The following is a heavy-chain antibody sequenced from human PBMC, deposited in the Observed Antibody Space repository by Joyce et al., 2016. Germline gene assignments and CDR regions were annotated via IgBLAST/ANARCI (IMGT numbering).Heavy chain of an antibody. CDR2: TNTAGNRT. CDR1: GFTFSSYW. J-gene: IGHJ6*02. D-gene: IGHD2-15*01. CDR3: ARGRQGYCSGGSCYFYFGMDV. Sequence: EVQLVESGGGLVQPGGSLRLSCAASGFTFSSYWMHWVRQAPGKGRVWVSRTNTAGNRTRYADSGKGRFTISRDNAKNTLYLQMNSLRAEDTAVYYCARGRQGYCSGGSCYFYFGMDVWGQGTTVTVSS. V-gene: IGHV3-74*01.